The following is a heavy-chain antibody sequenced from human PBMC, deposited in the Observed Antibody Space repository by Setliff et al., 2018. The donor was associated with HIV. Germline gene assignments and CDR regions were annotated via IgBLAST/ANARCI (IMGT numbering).Heavy chain of an antibody. Sequence: SETLSLTCTLNGVPLSDYYWNWIRQSPGKGLEWIVEVNHSGSTAYNPSLKSRVTISVDTSKNQFSLKLNSVTAADTAVYYCTVYNTGSSKDHYWGQGTPVTVSS. CDR2: VNHSGST. J-gene: IGHJ4*02. CDR1: GVPLSDYY. V-gene: IGHV4-34*01. D-gene: IGHD2-8*02. CDR3: TVYNTGSSKDHY.